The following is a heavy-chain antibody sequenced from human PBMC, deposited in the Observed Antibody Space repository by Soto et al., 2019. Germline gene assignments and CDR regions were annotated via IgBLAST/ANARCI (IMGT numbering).Heavy chain of an antibody. CDR3: AREALDYYGSGTFSK. Sequence: ASVKVSCKASGYTFTGYYMHWVRQAPGQGLEWMGWINPNSGGTNYAQKFQGWVTMTRDTSISTAYMELSRLRSDDTAVYYCAREALDYYGSGTFSKWGQGTLVTVSS. CDR1: GYTFTGYY. D-gene: IGHD3-10*01. J-gene: IGHJ4*02. V-gene: IGHV1-2*04. CDR2: INPNSGGT.